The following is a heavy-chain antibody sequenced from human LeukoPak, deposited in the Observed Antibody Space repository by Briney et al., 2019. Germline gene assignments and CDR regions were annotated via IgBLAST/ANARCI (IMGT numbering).Heavy chain of an antibody. D-gene: IGHD3-3*01. Sequence: GASVKVSCKASVYTFTSDGISWVRQAPGQGLEWMGWISAYNGNTNYAQKFQGRVTLTRDTSTSTAYMELRSLRSDDTAVYYCAGGMITIFPFDYWGQGTLVTVSS. CDR2: ISAYNGNT. V-gene: IGHV1-18*01. J-gene: IGHJ4*02. CDR1: VYTFTSDG. CDR3: AGGMITIFPFDY.